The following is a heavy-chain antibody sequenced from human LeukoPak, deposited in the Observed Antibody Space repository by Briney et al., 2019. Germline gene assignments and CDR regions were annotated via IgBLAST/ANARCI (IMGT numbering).Heavy chain of an antibody. J-gene: IGHJ4*02. CDR2: ISAYNGNT. D-gene: IGHD3-9*01. V-gene: IGHV1-18*01. CDR3: ASLRILTGYYTPTYYFDY. Sequence: ASVKVSCKASGYTFTSYGIRWVRQAPGQGLEWMGWISAYNGNTNYAQKLQGRVTMTTDTSTSTAYMELRSLRSDDAAVYYCASLRILTGYYTPTYYFDYWGQGTLVTVSS. CDR1: GYTFTSYG.